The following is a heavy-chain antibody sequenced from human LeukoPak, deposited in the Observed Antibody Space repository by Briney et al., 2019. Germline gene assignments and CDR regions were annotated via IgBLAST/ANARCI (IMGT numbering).Heavy chain of an antibody. J-gene: IGHJ4*02. D-gene: IGHD3-10*01. CDR1: GGSISSYY. CDR2: IYYSGSI. Sequence: SETLSLTCTVSGGSISSYYWSWIRQPPGKGLEWIGYIYYSGSINYNPSLKSRVTISVDTSKNQFSLKLSSVTAADTAVYYCARAGLLWFGEPYYFDYWGQGTLVTVSS. V-gene: IGHV4-59*01. CDR3: ARAGLLWFGEPYYFDY.